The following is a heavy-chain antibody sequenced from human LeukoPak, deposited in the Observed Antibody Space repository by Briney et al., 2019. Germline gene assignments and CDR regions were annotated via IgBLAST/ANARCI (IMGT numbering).Heavy chain of an antibody. Sequence: GGSLRLSCAASGFTFSSYSMNWVRQAPGKGLEWVSSISSSGSYIYYADSVKGRFTISRDNAKNSLYLQMNSLRAEDTAVYYCARDLGYYDSSGCSYFDYWGQGALVTVSS. D-gene: IGHD3-22*01. V-gene: IGHV3-21*01. CDR1: GFTFSSYS. J-gene: IGHJ4*02. CDR3: ARDLGYYDSSGCSYFDY. CDR2: ISSSGSYI.